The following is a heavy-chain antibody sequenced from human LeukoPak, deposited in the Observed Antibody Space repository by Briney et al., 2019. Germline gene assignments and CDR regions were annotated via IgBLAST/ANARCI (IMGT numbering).Heavy chain of an antibody. Sequence: GGSLRLSCAASGFTFNIYAMNWVRQAPGKGLEWVSSVSESGVGTYYADSVKGRFTISRDNSKNTLYLQMNSLRAEDTALYYCAKDPPGDFWGANFDYWGQGTRVTVSS. CDR1: GFTFNIYA. V-gene: IGHV3-23*01. D-gene: IGHD3-3*01. J-gene: IGHJ4*02. CDR3: AKDPPGDFWGANFDY. CDR2: VSESGVGT.